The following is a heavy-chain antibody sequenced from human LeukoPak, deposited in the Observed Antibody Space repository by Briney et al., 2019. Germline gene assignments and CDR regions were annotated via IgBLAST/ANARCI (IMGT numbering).Heavy chain of an antibody. CDR1: GYTFTSYD. J-gene: IGHJ4*02. V-gene: IGHV1-8*02. CDR3: ARGLVLRHRNDSSGYYPWGY. CDR2: MNPNSGNT. D-gene: IGHD3-22*01. Sequence: ASVKVSCKASGYTFTSYDINWVRQATGQGLEWMGWMNPNSGNTGYAQKFQGRVTITRNTSISTAYMELSSLRSEDTAVYYCARGLVLRHRNDSSGYYPWGYWGQGTLVTASS.